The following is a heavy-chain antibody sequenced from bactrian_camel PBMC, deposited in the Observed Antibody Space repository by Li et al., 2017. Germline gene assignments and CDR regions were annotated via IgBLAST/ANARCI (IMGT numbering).Heavy chain of an antibody. D-gene: IGHD1*01. V-gene: IGHV3S40*01. Sequence: DVQLVESGGGSVQAGGSLRLSCTASGYTYVPKCMAWFRQAPGKEREAVARINSGGGVTYYLDSVKGRFTISQDSAKNTVYLQMNDLKPEDTALYYCAKGLYSTADAVGHRVRGQGTQVTVS. CDR2: INSGGGVT. J-gene: IGHJ4*01. CDR1: GYTYVPKC.